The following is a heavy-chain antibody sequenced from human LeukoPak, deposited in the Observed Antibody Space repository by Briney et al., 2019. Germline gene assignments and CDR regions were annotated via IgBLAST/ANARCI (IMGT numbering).Heavy chain of an antibody. CDR3: AKDPYYYDSSGYSEYFQH. D-gene: IGHD3-22*01. V-gene: IGHV3-23*01. Sequence: GGSLRLSCAASGFTFSSYVMSWVRQAPGKGLEWVSAISGSGGSTYYADSVKGRFTISRDNSKNTLYLQMNSLRAEDTAVYYCAKDPYYYDSSGYSEYFQHWGQGTLVTVSS. J-gene: IGHJ1*01. CDR1: GFTFSSYV. CDR2: ISGSGGST.